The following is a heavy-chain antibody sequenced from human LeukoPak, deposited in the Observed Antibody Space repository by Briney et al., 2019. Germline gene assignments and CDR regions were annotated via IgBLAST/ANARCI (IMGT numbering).Heavy chain of an antibody. Sequence: ASVKVSCKASGYTFTSYDINWVRQATGQGLEWMGWMNPNSGNTGYAQKFQGRVTMTRNTSISTAYMELSSLRSEDTAVYYCAGGLVVQDGIDYWGQGTLVTVSS. V-gene: IGHV1-8*01. CDR1: GYTFTSYD. CDR2: MNPNSGNT. J-gene: IGHJ4*02. D-gene: IGHD3-22*01. CDR3: AGGLVVQDGIDY.